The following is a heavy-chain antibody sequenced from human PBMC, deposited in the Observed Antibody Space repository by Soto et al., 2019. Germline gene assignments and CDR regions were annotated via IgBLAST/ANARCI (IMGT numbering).Heavy chain of an antibody. CDR1: VGSISSSPYY. Sequence: QLQLQESGPGLVKPSETLSLTCTVSVGSISSSPYYWDWIRQPPGRGLEWIGSIYYSGNTYYNPSLKTRVTISVDTSKNQFSLRLSSVTAADTAVYYCARRATASGSGLDYWGQGTLVTVSS. V-gene: IGHV4-39*01. CDR3: ARRATASGSGLDY. J-gene: IGHJ4*02. D-gene: IGHD3-10*01. CDR2: IYYSGNT.